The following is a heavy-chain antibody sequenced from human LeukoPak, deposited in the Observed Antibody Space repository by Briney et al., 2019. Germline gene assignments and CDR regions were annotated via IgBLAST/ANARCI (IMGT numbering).Heavy chain of an antibody. CDR2: FDPEDGET. V-gene: IGHV1-24*01. D-gene: IGHD6-13*01. CDR1: GYTLTELS. CDR3: ATAGKYSSSWYSPGWFDP. Sequence: ASVKVSCKVSGYTLTELSMHWVRQAPGKGLEWMGGFDPEDGETIYAQKFQGRVTMTEDTSTDTAYMELSSLRSEDTAVYYCATAGKYSSSWYSPGWFDPWGQGTLVTVSS. J-gene: IGHJ5*02.